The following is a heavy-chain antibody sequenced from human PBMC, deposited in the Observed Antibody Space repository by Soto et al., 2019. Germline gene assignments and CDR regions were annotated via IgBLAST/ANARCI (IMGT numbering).Heavy chain of an antibody. CDR3: ARGARSKRVMDY. D-gene: IGHD2-21*01. V-gene: IGHV4-34*01. CDR2: INHSGST. CDR1: GGSFSGYY. J-gene: IGHJ4*02. Sequence: QVQLQQWGAGLLKPSETLSLTCAVYGGSFSGYYWSWIRQPPGKGLEWIGEINHSGSTNYNPSLKSRVTISVDTSKNQFSLKLSSVTAADTAVYYCARGARSKRVMDYWGQGTLVTVSS.